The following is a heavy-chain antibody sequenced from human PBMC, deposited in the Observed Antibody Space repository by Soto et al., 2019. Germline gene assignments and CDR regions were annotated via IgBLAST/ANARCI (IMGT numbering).Heavy chain of an antibody. J-gene: IGHJ6*02. Sequence: GASGKVSCNASGVTFSSYAISCLRQGPGQGLEWMGGSIPICGTANYAQKFQGKLTITTDTSTSTAYMELRSMRSDDTAVYYCAREPFDYDFWSGYYYYYYGMDVWGQGTTVTVSS. CDR1: GVTFSSYA. CDR2: SIPICGTA. V-gene: IGHV1-69*05. D-gene: IGHD3-3*01. CDR3: AREPFDYDFWSGYYYYYYGMDV.